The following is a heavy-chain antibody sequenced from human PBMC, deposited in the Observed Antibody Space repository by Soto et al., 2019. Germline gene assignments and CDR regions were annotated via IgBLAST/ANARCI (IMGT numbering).Heavy chain of an antibody. J-gene: IGHJ5*02. V-gene: IGHV1-24*01. CDR3: ATEDYGATAPFFDP. CDR2: FDPEDGET. Sequence: ASVKVSCKASGYIFTSYYIHWVRQAPGKGLEWMGGFDPEDGETIYAQKFQGRVTMTEDTSTDTAYMELSSLRSEDTAVYYCATEDYGATAPFFDPWGQGTLVTVSS. CDR1: GYIFTSYY. D-gene: IGHD4-17*01.